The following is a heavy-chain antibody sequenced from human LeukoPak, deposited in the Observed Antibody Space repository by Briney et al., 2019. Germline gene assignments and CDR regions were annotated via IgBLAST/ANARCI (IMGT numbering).Heavy chain of an antibody. CDR3: ARDLQWAYGSGSSSFDY. D-gene: IGHD3-10*01. Sequence: GASVKVSCKASGYTFTGYYMHWVRQAPGQGLEWMGWINPNSGGTNYAQKLQGRVTMTTDTSTSTAYMELRSLRSDDTAVYYCARDLQWAYGSGSSSFDYWGQGTLVTVSS. CDR1: GYTFTGYY. J-gene: IGHJ4*02. V-gene: IGHV1-2*02. CDR2: INPNSGGT.